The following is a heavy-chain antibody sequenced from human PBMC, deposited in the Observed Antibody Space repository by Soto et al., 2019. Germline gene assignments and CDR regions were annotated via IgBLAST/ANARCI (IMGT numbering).Heavy chain of an antibody. V-gene: IGHV3-30-3*02. J-gene: IGHJ6*02. CDR3: AKDTKSPAGYYSGRDV. Sequence: PGGSLRLSCAASGFTSSSYGMHWVRQAPGKGLEWVAVISYDGSNKYYADSVKGRFTISRDNSKNTLYLQMNSLRAEDTAVYYCAKDTKSPAGYYSGRDVWAKGPRSPSP. D-gene: IGHD6-13*01. CDR1: GFTSSSYG. CDR2: ISYDGSNK.